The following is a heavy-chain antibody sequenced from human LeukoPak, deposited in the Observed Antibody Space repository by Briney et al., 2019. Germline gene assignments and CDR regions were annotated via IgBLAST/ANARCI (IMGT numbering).Heavy chain of an antibody. Sequence: GGSLRLSCAASGFTFSSSTMNWVRQGPGKGLEWVSSISSSSTYIYYADSVKGRFTISRDNAKNSLYLQMNSLRAEDTAVYYCARDPSGNSGWGQGTLVTVSS. V-gene: IGHV3-21*01. CDR2: ISSSSTYI. CDR3: ARDPSGNSG. J-gene: IGHJ4*02. CDR1: GFTFSSST. D-gene: IGHD1-14*01.